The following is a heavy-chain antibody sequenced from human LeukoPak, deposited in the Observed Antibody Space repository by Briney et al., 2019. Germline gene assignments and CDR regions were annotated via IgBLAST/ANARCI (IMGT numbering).Heavy chain of an antibody. D-gene: IGHD5-12*01. Sequence: GGSLRLSCAASGFTFSSYSMNWVRQAPGKGLKWVSSICSSRYIYYADSVTGRFTISRDNAKNSLFLQMNSLRAEDTAVYYCARDPGVATIGDAFDIWGQGTMVTVSS. CDR3: ARDPGVATIGDAFDI. CDR1: GFTFSSYS. CDR2: ICSSRYI. J-gene: IGHJ3*02. V-gene: IGHV3-21*01.